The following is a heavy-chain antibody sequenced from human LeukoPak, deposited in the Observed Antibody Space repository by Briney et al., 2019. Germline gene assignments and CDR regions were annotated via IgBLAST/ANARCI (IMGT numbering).Heavy chain of an antibody. CDR1: GFTFNTYW. Sequence: GGSLRLSCAASGFTFNTYWMTWVRQAPGKGLEWVANIKQDGSEKYYVDSVKGRFTISRDNPKNPLYLQMNSLRAEDTALYYCVRPGPYWYFDLWGRGTLVTVSS. D-gene: IGHD1-1*01. CDR3: VRPGPYWYFDL. J-gene: IGHJ2*01. V-gene: IGHV3-7*01. CDR2: IKQDGSEK.